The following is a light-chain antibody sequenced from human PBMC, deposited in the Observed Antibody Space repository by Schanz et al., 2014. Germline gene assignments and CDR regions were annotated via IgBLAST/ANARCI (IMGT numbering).Light chain of an antibody. V-gene: IGLV2-14*01. CDR2: DVS. CDR3: GSYTSSTTPFV. J-gene: IGLJ1*01. CDR1: SSDVGGYNY. Sequence: QSALTQPASVSGSPGQSITISCTGTSSDVGGYNYVSWHQQHPGKAPKLMIYDVSHRPSGVSNRFSGSKSGNTASLTISGLQAEDEADYYCGSYTSSTTPFVFGTGTKLTVL.